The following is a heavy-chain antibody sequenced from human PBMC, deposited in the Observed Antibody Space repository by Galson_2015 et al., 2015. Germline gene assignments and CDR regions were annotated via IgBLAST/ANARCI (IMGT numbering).Heavy chain of an antibody. CDR2: ISYDGSNK. CDR1: GFTFSSYA. Sequence: SLRLSCAASGFTFSSYAMHWVRQAPGKGLEWVAVISYDGSNKYYADSVKGRFTISRDNSKNTLYLQMNSLRAEDTAVCYCARGPSGLAAAGIPDYWGQGTLVTVSS. D-gene: IGHD6-13*01. V-gene: IGHV3-30-3*01. J-gene: IGHJ4*02. CDR3: ARGPSGLAAAGIPDY.